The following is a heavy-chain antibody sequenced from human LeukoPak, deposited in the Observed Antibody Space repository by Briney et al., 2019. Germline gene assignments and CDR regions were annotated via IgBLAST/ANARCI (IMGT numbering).Heavy chain of an antibody. V-gene: IGHV3-7*01. Sequence: GSLRLSCVASGFPFSTYWITWIRQAPGKGLEWVANIKNDGSEKNYVDSVKGRFTISRDNAENSLFLQMNSLRVEDTAIYYCTRDSGLTGYDLLDYWGQGTLVTVSS. J-gene: IGHJ4*02. D-gene: IGHD5-12*01. CDR1: GFPFSTYW. CDR3: TRDSGLTGYDLLDY. CDR2: IKNDGSEK.